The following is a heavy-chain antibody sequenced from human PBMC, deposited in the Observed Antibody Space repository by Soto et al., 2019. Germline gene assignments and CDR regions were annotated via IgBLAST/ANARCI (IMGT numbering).Heavy chain of an antibody. V-gene: IGHV1-69*06. J-gene: IGHJ4*02. CDR3: AKAHNSGWYLFDY. Sequence: SVKVSCKASGGSFSTLGINWVRQAPGQGLEWMGGIIPLFGKARYAETSQGRVTITADTSTGTAYMEVSSLRSDDTAVFYCAKAHNSGWYLFDYWGPGTLVTVSS. CDR2: IIPLFGKA. CDR1: GGSFSTLG. D-gene: IGHD6-19*01.